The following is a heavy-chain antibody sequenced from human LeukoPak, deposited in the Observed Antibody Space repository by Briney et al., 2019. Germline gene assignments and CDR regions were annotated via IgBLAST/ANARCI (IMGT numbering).Heavy chain of an antibody. V-gene: IGHV3-15*01. CDR3: TTDGVGVEGATYDN. CDR2: IKAKAHGGTI. J-gene: IGHJ4*02. CDR1: GFTFSSYS. Sequence: GGSLRLSCAASGFTFSSYSMNWVRQAPGKGLEWVGRIKAKAHGGTIEYAAPVKGRFTISRDDSKNTLYLQMNSLKTEDTAVYYCTTDGVGVEGATYDNWGQGTLVSVSS. D-gene: IGHD1-26*01.